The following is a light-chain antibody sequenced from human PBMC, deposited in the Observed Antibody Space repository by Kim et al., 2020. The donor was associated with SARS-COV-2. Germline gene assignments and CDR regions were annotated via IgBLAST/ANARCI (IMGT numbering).Light chain of an antibody. CDR2: LNSDGSH. J-gene: IGLJ2*01. CDR3: QSWGTGDV. V-gene: IGLV4-69*01. Sequence: QPVLTQSPSASASLGASVKLTCTLSTGHSAYAIAWHQQQPGKGPRYLMKLNSDGSHNKGDGIPDRFSGSSSGLDRYLTISNLQSEDEADNYCQSWGTGDVFGGGTQLTVL. CDR1: TGHSAYA.